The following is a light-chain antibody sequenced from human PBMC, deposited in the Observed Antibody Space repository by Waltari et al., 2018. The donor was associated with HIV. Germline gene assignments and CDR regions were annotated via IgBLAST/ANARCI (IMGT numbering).Light chain of an antibody. J-gene: IGLJ2*01. CDR1: DSTPGHSA. V-gene: IGLV1-44*01. Sequence: QSLLPPPPPASWPPAQRVIICPSASDSTPGHSALNCYQLIPRSTPKLLIYDDSLRASGVSDRFSGSKSGTSASLAISGLQSDDEADYYWATWDGGLTWGGRLSGRVVFGGGTRLTVL. CDR2: DDS. CDR3: ATWDGGLTWGGRLSGRVV.